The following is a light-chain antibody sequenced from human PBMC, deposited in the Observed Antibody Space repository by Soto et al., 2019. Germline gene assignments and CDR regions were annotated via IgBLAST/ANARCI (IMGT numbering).Light chain of an antibody. V-gene: IGKV1-9*01. CDR2: AAS. CDR3: QQLNSYLGIT. CDR1: QGISSY. J-gene: IGKJ5*01. Sequence: MQLNRSPSSLSASVGDRVTITFRASQGISSYLAWYQQKPGKAPKLLIYAASTLQSGVPSRFSGSGSGTDFTLTISSLQPEDFATYYCQQLNSYLGITFGQGTRLEI.